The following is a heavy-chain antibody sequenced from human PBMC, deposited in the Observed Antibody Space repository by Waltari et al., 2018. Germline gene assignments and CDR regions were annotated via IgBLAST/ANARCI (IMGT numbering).Heavy chain of an antibody. V-gene: IGHV1-8*01. CDR3: ARAVDCSGGSCWHAFDI. Sequence: QVQLVQSGAEVKKPGASVKVSCKASGYTFTSYDINWVRQATGQGLEWMGWMNPNSGNTGYAQKFQGRVTMTRNTSISTAYMELSSLRSEDTAVYYCARAVDCSGGSCWHAFDIWGQGTMVTVSS. CDR2: MNPNSGNT. J-gene: IGHJ3*02. D-gene: IGHD2-15*01. CDR1: GYTFTSYD.